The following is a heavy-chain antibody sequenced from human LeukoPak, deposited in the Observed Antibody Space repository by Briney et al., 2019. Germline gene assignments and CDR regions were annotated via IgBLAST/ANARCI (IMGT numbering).Heavy chain of an antibody. CDR3: ARARAAAGTAWFDP. Sequence: GASVKVSCEASGYTFTSYGISWVRQAPGQGLEWMGWISAYNGNTNYAQKLQGRVTMTTDTSTSTAYMELRSLRSDDTAVYYCARARAAAGTAWFDPWGQGTLVTVSS. CDR2: ISAYNGNT. CDR1: GYTFTSYG. J-gene: IGHJ5*02. V-gene: IGHV1-18*01. D-gene: IGHD6-13*01.